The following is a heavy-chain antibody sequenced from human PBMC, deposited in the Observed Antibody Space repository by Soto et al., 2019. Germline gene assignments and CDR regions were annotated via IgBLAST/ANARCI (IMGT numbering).Heavy chain of an antibody. CDR2: INPSGGST. J-gene: IGHJ3*02. D-gene: IGHD2-15*01. CDR1: GYTFTSYY. Sequence: ASVKVSCKASGYTFTSYYMHWVRQAPGQGLEWMGIINPSGGSTSYAQKFQGRVAMTRDTSTSTVYMELSSLRSEDTAVYYCVRFLLGYCSGGSCYSDAFDIWAQGTWSPSPQ. V-gene: IGHV1-46*03. CDR3: VRFLLGYCSGGSCYSDAFDI.